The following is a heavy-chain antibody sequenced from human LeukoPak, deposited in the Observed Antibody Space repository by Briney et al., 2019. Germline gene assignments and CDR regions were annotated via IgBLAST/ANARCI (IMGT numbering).Heavy chain of an antibody. J-gene: IGHJ5*02. CDR2: IYWDDDK. CDR1: GFSLSTSGLG. CDR3: AHRQVWGDYVSWFDP. V-gene: IGHV2-5*02. Sequence: SGPTLVNPTQTLTLTCTFSGFSLSTSGLGVGWIRQPPGKALEWLALIYWDDDKRYSPSLKSRLTITKDTSKNQVVLTMTNMDPVDTATYYCAHRQVWGDYVSWFDPWGQGTLVTVSS. D-gene: IGHD4-17*01.